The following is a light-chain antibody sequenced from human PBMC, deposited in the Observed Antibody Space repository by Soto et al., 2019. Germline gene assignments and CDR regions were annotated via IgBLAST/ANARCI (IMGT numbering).Light chain of an antibody. V-gene: IGLV2-23*01. CDR3: CSYAGSSTWV. CDR1: SSDVGSYNL. CDR2: EGS. Sequence: QSALTQPASVSGFPGQSITISCTGTSSDVGSYNLVSWYQQHPGKAPKLMIYEGSKRPSGVSNRFSGSKSGNTASLTISGLQAENEAVYYCCSYAGSSTWVFGGGTKLTVL. J-gene: IGLJ3*02.